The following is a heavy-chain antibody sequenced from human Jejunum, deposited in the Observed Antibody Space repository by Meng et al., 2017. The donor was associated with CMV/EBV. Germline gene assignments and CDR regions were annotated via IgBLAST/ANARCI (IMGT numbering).Heavy chain of an antibody. Sequence: QVQRQESGPGLVKPSPPLSLTCTVSGGSVSSGNNYWIWIRQPPGKGLEWIGYIYYSGRTYYNPSLESRVTMSVDTSKNQFSLNLNSVTAADTAVYYCARVNGDCFSTICYKGWFDPWGQGTLVTVSS. D-gene: IGHD2-2*02. CDR3: ARVNGDCFSTICYKGWFDP. J-gene: IGHJ5*02. CDR2: IYYSGRT. V-gene: IGHV4-30-4*01. CDR1: GGSVSSGNNY.